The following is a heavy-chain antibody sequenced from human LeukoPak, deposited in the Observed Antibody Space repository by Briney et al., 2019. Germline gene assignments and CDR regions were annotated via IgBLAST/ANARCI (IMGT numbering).Heavy chain of an antibody. V-gene: IGHV3-21*01. Sequence: GGSLRLSCAASGFTFSSYSMNWVRQAPGKGLEWVSSISSTSSYIYYADSMKGRFTVSRDNAKNSLYLQMNSLRAEDTAVYYCAGHRDGYNFAAFDIWGQGTMVTVSS. D-gene: IGHD5-24*01. J-gene: IGHJ3*02. CDR1: GFTFSSYS. CDR2: ISSTSSYI. CDR3: AGHRDGYNFAAFDI.